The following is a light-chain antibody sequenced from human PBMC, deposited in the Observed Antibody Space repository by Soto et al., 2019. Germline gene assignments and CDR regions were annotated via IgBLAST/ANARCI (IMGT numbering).Light chain of an antibody. J-gene: IGKJ2*02. CDR3: QQSYSAPRT. Sequence: DIQMTQSPSSLSASVGDRVTITCRASQSISKYLNWYQQKPGTAPKLLIYTTSILQSWVPSRFSGSGSGTDFTLTISSLQPQDFATYYCQQSYSAPRTFGQGTTLEIK. V-gene: IGKV1-39*01. CDR2: TTS. CDR1: QSISKY.